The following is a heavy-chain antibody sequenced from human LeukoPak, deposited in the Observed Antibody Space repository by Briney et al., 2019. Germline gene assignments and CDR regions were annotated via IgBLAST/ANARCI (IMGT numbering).Heavy chain of an antibody. D-gene: IGHD2-2*01. CDR2: IHYSGST. CDR1: GGAISTYY. CDR3: ARDPHCSSTNCPFDF. Sequence: SETLSLTCNVSGGAISTYYWTWIRQPPGKGLEWIGDIHYSGSTNYNASLKSRVTISVDTSKNKFSLKVNSVTAADTAVYYCARDPHCSSTNCPFDFWGQGTLVIVSS. J-gene: IGHJ4*02. V-gene: IGHV4-59*12.